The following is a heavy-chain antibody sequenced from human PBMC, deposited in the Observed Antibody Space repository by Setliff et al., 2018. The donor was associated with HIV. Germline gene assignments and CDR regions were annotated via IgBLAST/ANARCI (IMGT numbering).Heavy chain of an antibody. Sequence: VASVKVSCKASGYTFTSHGISWVRQAPGQGLEWMGWISAYSANTNYAQKLQGRVTMTTDTSTSTAYMELRSLRSDDTAVYYCARGYCTNGVCQSFDYWGQGTLVTVSS. CDR1: GYTFTSHG. CDR2: ISAYSANT. D-gene: IGHD2-8*01. CDR3: ARGYCTNGVCQSFDY. J-gene: IGHJ4*02. V-gene: IGHV1-18*01.